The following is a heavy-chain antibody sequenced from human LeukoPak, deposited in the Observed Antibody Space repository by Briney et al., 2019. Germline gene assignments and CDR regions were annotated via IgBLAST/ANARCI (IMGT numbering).Heavy chain of an antibody. D-gene: IGHD2-21*02. CDR2: ISTGSSYT. J-gene: IGHJ4*02. CDR3: ARAEGGPATAIY. V-gene: IGHV3-11*05. Sequence: GGSLRLSCAASGFTFSDYYMSWIRQAPGRGLEWVSYISTGSSYTNYADSVKGRFTISRDNAKNSLCLQMNSLRAEDTALYYCARAEGGPATAIYWGQGTLVTVSS. CDR1: GFTFSDYY.